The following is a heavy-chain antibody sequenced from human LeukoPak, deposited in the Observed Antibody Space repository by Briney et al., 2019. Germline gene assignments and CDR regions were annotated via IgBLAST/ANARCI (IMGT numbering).Heavy chain of an antibody. J-gene: IGHJ3*02. CDR3: ARALGSGSAAAFDI. Sequence: TGGSLRLSCAASGFTFSSYSMNWVRQAPGKGLEWVSSISSSSSYIYYADSVKGRFTISRDNAKNSLYLQMNSLRAEDTAVYYCARALGSGSAAAFDIWGQGTMVTVSS. CDR2: ISSSSSYI. V-gene: IGHV3-21*01. D-gene: IGHD1-26*01. CDR1: GFTFSSYS.